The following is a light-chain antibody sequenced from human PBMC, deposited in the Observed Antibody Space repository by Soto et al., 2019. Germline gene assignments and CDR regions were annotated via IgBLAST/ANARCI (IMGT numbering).Light chain of an antibody. V-gene: IGLV1-40*01. CDR1: SSNIGAGYD. J-gene: IGLJ1*01. CDR3: AAWDDSLNGYV. CDR2: NNS. Sequence: QSVLTQPPSVSGAPGQTITISCTGDSSNIGAGYDVHWYQQLPGTAPKLLIYNNSQRPSGVPDRFSGSKSGTSASLAISGLQSDIEADYYCAAWDDSLNGYVFGIGTKLTVL.